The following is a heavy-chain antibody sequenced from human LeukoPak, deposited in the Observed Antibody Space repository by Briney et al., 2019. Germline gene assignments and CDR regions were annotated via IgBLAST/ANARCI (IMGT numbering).Heavy chain of an antibody. CDR2: ISGSGGST. CDR3: ASQRIQLWTGYYGMDV. J-gene: IGHJ6*02. CDR1: GFTFSSCA. V-gene: IGHV3-23*01. Sequence: GGSLRLSCAASGFTFSSCAMSWVRQAPGKGLEWVSAISGSGGSTYYADSVKGRFTISRDNSKNTLYLQMNSLRAEDTAVYYCASQRIQLWTGYYGMDVWGQGTTVTVSS. D-gene: IGHD5-18*01.